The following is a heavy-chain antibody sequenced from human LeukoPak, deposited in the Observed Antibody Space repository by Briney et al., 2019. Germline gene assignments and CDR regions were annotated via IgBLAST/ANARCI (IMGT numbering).Heavy chain of an antibody. Sequence: KPSETLSLTCTVSGGSVSSSSYYWGWIRQPPGKGLEWIGSIYYSGSTYYNPSLKSRVTISVDTSKNQFSLKLNSVTAADTAVYYCARGPPVVYDVLTGYYRFDYWGQGTLVTVSS. J-gene: IGHJ4*02. CDR2: IYYSGST. CDR3: ARGPPVVYDVLTGYYRFDY. D-gene: IGHD3-9*01. CDR1: GGSVSSSSYY. V-gene: IGHV4-39*01.